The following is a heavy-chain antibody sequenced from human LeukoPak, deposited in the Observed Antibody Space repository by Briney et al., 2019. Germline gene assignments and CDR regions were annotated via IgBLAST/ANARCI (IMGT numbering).Heavy chain of an antibody. Sequence: ASVKVSCKASGYTSTSYGISWVRQAPGQGLEWRGWISAYNGNTNYAQKLQGRVTMTTDTSTSTAYMELRSLRSDDTAVYYCARDNPYSSSGDAFDIWGQGTMVTVSS. V-gene: IGHV1-18*01. D-gene: IGHD6-13*01. CDR2: ISAYNGNT. J-gene: IGHJ3*02. CDR1: GYTSTSYG. CDR3: ARDNPYSSSGDAFDI.